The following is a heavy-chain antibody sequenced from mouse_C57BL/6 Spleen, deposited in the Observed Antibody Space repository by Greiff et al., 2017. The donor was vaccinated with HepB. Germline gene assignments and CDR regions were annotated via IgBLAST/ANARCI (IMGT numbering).Heavy chain of an antibody. CDR1: GYAFSSYW. V-gene: IGHV1-80*01. J-gene: IGHJ3*01. CDR3: AREDSAWFAY. Sequence: QVHVKQSGAELVKPGASVKISCKASGYAFSSYWMNWVKQRPGKGLEWIGQIYPGDGDTNYNGKFKGKATLTADKSSSTAYMQLSSLTSEDSAVYFCAREDSAWFAYWGQVTLVTVSA. D-gene: IGHD2-12*01. CDR2: IYPGDGDT.